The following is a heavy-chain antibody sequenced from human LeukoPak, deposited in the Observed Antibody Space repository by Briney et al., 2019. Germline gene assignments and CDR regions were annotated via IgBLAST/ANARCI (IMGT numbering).Heavy chain of an antibody. J-gene: IGHJ6*02. CDR2: IIPILGIA. Sequence: ASVKVSCKASGGTFSSCAISWVRQAPGQGLEWMGRIIPILGIANYAQKFQGRVTITADKSTSTAYMELSSLRSEDTAVYYCARGHRSSSTSCYYYYGMDVWGQGTTGTVSS. CDR3: ARGHRSSSTSCYYYYGMDV. D-gene: IGHD2-2*01. CDR1: GGTFSSCA. V-gene: IGHV1-69*04.